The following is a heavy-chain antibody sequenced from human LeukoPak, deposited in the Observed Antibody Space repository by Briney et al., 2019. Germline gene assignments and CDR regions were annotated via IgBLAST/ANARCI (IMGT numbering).Heavy chain of an antibody. D-gene: IGHD3-3*01. J-gene: IGHJ3*02. CDR1: GGSISSSSYY. V-gene: IGHV4-39*01. CDR3: ARAPIFGVDVDAFDI. Sequence: PSETLSLTCTVSGGSISSSSYYWGWIRQPPGKGLEWIGSIYYSGSTYYNPSLKSRVTISVDTSKNQFSLKLSSVTAADTAVYYCARAPIFGVDVDAFDIWGQGTMVTVSS. CDR2: IYYSGST.